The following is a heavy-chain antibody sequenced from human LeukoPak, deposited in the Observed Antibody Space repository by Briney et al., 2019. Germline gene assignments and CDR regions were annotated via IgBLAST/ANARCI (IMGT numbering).Heavy chain of an antibody. V-gene: IGHV1-69*13. CDR3: ARVVIIGGLWVDY. CDR1: GGTFSSYA. CDR2: IIPIFGTA. J-gene: IGHJ4*02. Sequence: ASVKVSCKASGGTFSSYAISWVRQAPGQGLEWMGGIIPIFGTANYAQKFQDRVTITADESTSTAYMELSSLRSEDTAVYYCARVVIIGGLWVDYWGQGTLVTVSS. D-gene: IGHD3-3*01.